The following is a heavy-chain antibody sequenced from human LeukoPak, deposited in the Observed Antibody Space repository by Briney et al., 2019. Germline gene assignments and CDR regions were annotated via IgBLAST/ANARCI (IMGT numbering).Heavy chain of an antibody. CDR2: ISSSGST. D-gene: IGHD2-15*01. CDR1: GDSISSSDYY. CDR3: ARAATYSGNAFDI. V-gene: IGHV4-61*02. J-gene: IGHJ3*02. Sequence: PSETLSLTCTVSGDSISSSDYYWSWIRQPAGKGLEWIGRISSSGSTNYNPSLKSRVTISVDTSKNQFSLKLSSVTAADTAVYYCARAATYSGNAFDIWGQGTMVTVSS.